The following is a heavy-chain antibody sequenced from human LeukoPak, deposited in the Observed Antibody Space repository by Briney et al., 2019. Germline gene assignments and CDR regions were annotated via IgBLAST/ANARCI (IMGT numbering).Heavy chain of an antibody. CDR2: IYYSGST. J-gene: IGHJ5*02. V-gene: IGHV4-59*13. Sequence: SDTLSLTCTVSGDSIKSYDWSWLRQPRGRGREGGGYIYYSGSTNYNPSLKRRVTISVDTPKDQFFLKISSATAAHTAVYYWGRDVAFDPWGQGTLVTVSS. CDR3: GRDVAFDP. D-gene: IGHD2-15*01. CDR1: GDSIKSYD.